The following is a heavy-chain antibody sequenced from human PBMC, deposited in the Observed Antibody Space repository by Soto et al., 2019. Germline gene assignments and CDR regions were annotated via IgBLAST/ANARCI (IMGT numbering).Heavy chain of an antibody. D-gene: IGHD6-19*01. CDR3: ARDSSSGWWATSVYYGMDV. J-gene: IGHJ6*02. Sequence: GGSLRLSCAASGFTFSSYAMHWVRQAPGKGLEWVAVISYDGSNKYYADSVKGRFTISRDNSKNTLYLQMNSLRAEDTAVYYCARDSSSGWWATSVYYGMDVWGQGTTGTVSS. CDR1: GFTFSSYA. V-gene: IGHV3-30-3*01. CDR2: ISYDGSNK.